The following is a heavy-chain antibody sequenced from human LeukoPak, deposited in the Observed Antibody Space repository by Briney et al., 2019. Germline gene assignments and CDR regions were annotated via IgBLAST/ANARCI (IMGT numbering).Heavy chain of an antibody. Sequence: NPSETLSLTCTVSGGSISSGDYYWSWIRQPPGKGLEWIGYIYYSGSTYYNPSLKSRVTISVDTSKNQFSLKLSSVTAADTAVYYCAREFYNWNYGGSDYWGQGTLVTVSS. CDR2: IYYSGST. J-gene: IGHJ4*02. CDR3: AREFYNWNYGGSDY. D-gene: IGHD1-7*01. V-gene: IGHV4-30-4*01. CDR1: GGSISSGDYY.